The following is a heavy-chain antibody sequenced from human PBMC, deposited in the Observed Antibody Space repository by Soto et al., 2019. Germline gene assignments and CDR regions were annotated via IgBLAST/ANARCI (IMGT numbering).Heavy chain of an antibody. D-gene: IGHD2-2*01. Sequence: SETLSLTCAVYGGSFSGYYWSWIRQPPGKGLEWIGEINHSGSTNYNPSLKSRVTISVDTSKNQFSLKLSSVTAADTAVYYCARGHGCSSTSCVRGVYYYMDVWGKGTTVTVSS. CDR3: ARGHGCSSTSCVRGVYYYMDV. V-gene: IGHV4-34*01. CDR2: INHSGST. J-gene: IGHJ6*03. CDR1: GGSFSGYY.